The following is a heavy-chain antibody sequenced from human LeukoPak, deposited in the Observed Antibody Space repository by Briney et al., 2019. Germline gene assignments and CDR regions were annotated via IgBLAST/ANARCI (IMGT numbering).Heavy chain of an antibody. J-gene: IGHJ4*02. V-gene: IGHV3-23*01. Sequence: GGSLRLSCAASGFTFSSYAMSWVRQAPGKGLEWGSAISGSGGSTYYADSVKGRFTISRDNSKNTLYLQMNSLRAEDTAVYYCAKGVTTGKSVASLDYWGQGTLVTVSS. D-gene: IGHD1-1*01. CDR3: AKGVTTGKSVASLDY. CDR2: ISGSGGST. CDR1: GFTFSSYA.